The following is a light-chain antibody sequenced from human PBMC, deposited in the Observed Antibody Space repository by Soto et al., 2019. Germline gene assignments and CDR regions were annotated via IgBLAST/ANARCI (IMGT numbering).Light chain of an antibody. J-gene: IGKJ2*01. CDR2: GTS. CDR3: QQYGGSSPYT. V-gene: IGKV3-20*01. Sequence: EIVLTQSPGTLSLSPGERATLSCRASQSVSNSYLAWYQQKPGQAPSLLIYGTSSRATGVPDRFSGSVSGTDFPLTISRLEPEDFAVYYCQQYGGSSPYTFGQGTKVEIK. CDR1: QSVSNSY.